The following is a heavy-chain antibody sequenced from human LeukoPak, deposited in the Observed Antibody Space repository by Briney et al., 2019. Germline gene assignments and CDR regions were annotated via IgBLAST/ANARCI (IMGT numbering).Heavy chain of an antibody. D-gene: IGHD5-24*01. V-gene: IGHV3-23*01. CDR3: AKGAGGSYGLYYFDY. J-gene: IGHJ4*02. Sequence: GGSLRLSCAASGFIFSSYGMSWVRQAPGKGLEWVSAISGSGGSTYYADSVKGRFTISRDNSKNTLYLQMNSLRAEDTAVYYCAKGAGGSYGLYYFDYWGQGIAVTVSS. CDR2: ISGSGGST. CDR1: GFIFSSYG.